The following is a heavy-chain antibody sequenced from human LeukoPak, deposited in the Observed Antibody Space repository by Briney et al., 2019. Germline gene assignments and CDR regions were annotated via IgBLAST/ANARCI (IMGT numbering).Heavy chain of an antibody. CDR3: ARGRDLFFDY. Sequence: SETLSLTCTVSGGSISSGSYYWSWIRQPAGKGLEWIGRIYTSGSTNYNPSLKSRVTISVDTSKTQFSLKLSSVTAADTAVYYCARGRDLFFDYWGQGTLVTVSS. V-gene: IGHV4-61*02. D-gene: IGHD3-10*01. CDR1: GGSISSGSYY. J-gene: IGHJ4*02. CDR2: IYTSGST.